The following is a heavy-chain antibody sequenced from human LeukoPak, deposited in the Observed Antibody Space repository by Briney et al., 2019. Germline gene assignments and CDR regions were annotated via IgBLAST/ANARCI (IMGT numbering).Heavy chain of an antibody. J-gene: IGHJ6*02. V-gene: IGHV3-23*05. CDR2: IGSDNKP. CDR1: GFPFSAYA. CDR3: ARNLRYYVAMDV. Sequence: GGSLRLSCEASGFPFSAYAMTWVRHAPGQGLEWVSSIGSDNKPPYSEAVKGRFAISRDNSKSMLFLHLNTLRAEDTALYYCARNLRYYVAMDVWGQGTTVTVSS. D-gene: IGHD3-10*02.